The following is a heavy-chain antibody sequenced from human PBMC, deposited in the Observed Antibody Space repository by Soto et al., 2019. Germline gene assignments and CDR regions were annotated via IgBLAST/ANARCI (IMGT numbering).Heavy chain of an antibody. CDR1: GFTFSSYG. D-gene: IGHD3-10*01. CDR3: AKSWFTYYYGSGSYYPASWFDP. V-gene: IGHV3-30*18. Sequence: PGGSLRLSCAASGFTFSSYGMHWVRQAPGKGVEWVAVISYDGSNKYYADSVKGRFTISRDNSKNTLYLQMNSLRAEDTAVYYCAKSWFTYYYGSGSYYPASWFDPWGQG. J-gene: IGHJ5*02. CDR2: ISYDGSNK.